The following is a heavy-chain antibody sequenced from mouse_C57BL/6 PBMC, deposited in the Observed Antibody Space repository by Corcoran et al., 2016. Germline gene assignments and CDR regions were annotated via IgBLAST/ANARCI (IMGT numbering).Heavy chain of an antibody. D-gene: IGHD4-1*01. Sequence: DVQLQESGPGLVKPSQSLSLTCSVTGYSITSGYYWNWIRQFPGNKLEWMGYISYDGSNNYNPSLKNRISITRATSKNQFFLKLNSVTTEDTATYYGARDLLDWDGLYFDYWGQGTTLTVSS. CDR2: ISYDGSN. V-gene: IGHV3-6*01. CDR3: ARDLLDWDGLYFDY. J-gene: IGHJ2*01. CDR1: GYSITSGYY.